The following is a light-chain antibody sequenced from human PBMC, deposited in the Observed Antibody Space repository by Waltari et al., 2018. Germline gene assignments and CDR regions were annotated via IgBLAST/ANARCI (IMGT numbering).Light chain of an antibody. Sequence: DIQMTQSPSSLSASVGDRVTITCRASQTINTFLNWYQEKPGKAPKLLIYAASSLQTGVPVRFSGSGSGTEFTLTISSLLPEDFATYYCQQSYSIFWTFGQGTKVEIK. V-gene: IGKV1-39*01. CDR3: QQSYSIFWT. CDR1: QTINTF. CDR2: AAS. J-gene: IGKJ1*01.